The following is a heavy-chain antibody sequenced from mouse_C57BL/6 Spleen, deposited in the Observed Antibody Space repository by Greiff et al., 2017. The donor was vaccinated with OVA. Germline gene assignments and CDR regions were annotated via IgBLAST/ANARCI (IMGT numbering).Heavy chain of an antibody. V-gene: IGHV5-4*01. D-gene: IGHD1-1*01. J-gene: IGHJ1*03. CDR3: ARGGYYGSSPYWYFDV. Sequence: EVQLQESGGGLVKPGGSLKLSCAASGFTFSSYAMSWVRQTPEKRLEWVATISDGGSYTYYPDNIKGRFTISRDNAKNNLYLQMSHLKSEDTAMYYCARGGYYGSSPYWYFDVWGTGTTVTVSS. CDR2: ISDGGSYT. CDR1: GFTFSSYA.